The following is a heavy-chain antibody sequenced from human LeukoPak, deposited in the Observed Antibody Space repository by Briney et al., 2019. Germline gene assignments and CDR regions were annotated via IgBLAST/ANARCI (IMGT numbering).Heavy chain of an antibody. CDR1: GFTFTNYY. CDR2: AYNSGSTI. V-gene: IGHV3-11*01. Sequence: GGSLRLSCAASGFTFTNYYMSWGRQAPGEGLEWVSYAYNSGSTIYYADSVKGRFTISRDNARNSLYLQMNSLRVEDTAVYYCARVAYPWYFDLWGRGTLGTVSA. CDR3: ARVAYPWYFDL. J-gene: IGHJ2*01.